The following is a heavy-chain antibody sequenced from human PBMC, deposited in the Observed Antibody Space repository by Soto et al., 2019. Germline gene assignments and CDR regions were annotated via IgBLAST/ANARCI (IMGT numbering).Heavy chain of an antibody. CDR2: IWYDGSNK. J-gene: IGHJ6*02. V-gene: IGHV3-33*01. D-gene: IGHD6-19*01. CDR3: ASDSTRSSRHSSGWYFDYYCGMDV. CDR1: GFTFSSYG. Sequence: QVQLVESGGGVVQPGRSLRLSCAASGFTFSSYGMHWVRQAPGKGLEWVAVIWYDGSNKYYADSVKGRFTISRDNSKNTLYLQMNSLSGEDTAVYYCASDSTRSSRHSSGWYFDYYCGMDVWCHRTTVTVSS.